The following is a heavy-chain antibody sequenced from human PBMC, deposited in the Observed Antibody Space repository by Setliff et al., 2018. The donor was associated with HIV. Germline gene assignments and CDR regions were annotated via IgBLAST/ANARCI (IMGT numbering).Heavy chain of an antibody. V-gene: IGHV1-2*06. CDR1: GYTFTDFY. CDR2: INPKSGVA. Sequence: ASVKVSCKASGYTFTDFYIHWVRQAPGQGLEWIGRINPKSGVADYLKKFQGRVTMTTDTSTNTAHMELIRPRFDDTAVYYCARSHFLVAMTRNWFDPWGQGTLVTVSS. CDR3: ARSHFLVAMTRNWFDP. D-gene: IGHD5-12*01. J-gene: IGHJ5*02.